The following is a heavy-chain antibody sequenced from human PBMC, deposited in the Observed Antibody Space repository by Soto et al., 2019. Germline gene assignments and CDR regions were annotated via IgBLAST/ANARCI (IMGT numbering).Heavy chain of an antibody. J-gene: IGHJ4*02. Sequence: EVQLVESGGGLVQPGRSLRLSCAASGFTFDDYAMHWVRQAPGKGLEWVSRISWNSGSIGYADSVKGRFIIPRDNAKNSLYLQMNSLRAEDTALYYCAKAVGSYGNFDYWGQGTLVTVSS. CDR3: AKAVGSYGNFDY. CDR2: ISWNSGSI. V-gene: IGHV3-9*01. D-gene: IGHD5-18*01. CDR1: GFTFDDYA.